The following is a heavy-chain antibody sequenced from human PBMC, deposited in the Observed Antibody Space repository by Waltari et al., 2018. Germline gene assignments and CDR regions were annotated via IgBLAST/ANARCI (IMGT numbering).Heavy chain of an antibody. CDR1: GGSFSGYY. J-gene: IGHJ6*03. Sequence: QVQLQQWGAGLLKPSETLSLTCAVYGGSFSGYYWSWIRQPPGKGLEWIGEINHSGSTNYNPSLKSQVTISVDTSKNQFSLKLSSVTAADTAVYYCARVGAARPYYYYMDVWGKGTTVTISS. CDR3: ARVGAARPYYYYMDV. D-gene: IGHD1-26*01. V-gene: IGHV4-34*01. CDR2: INHSGST.